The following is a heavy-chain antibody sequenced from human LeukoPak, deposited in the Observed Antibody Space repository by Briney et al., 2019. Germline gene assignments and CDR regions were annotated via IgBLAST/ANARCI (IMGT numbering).Heavy chain of an antibody. J-gene: IGHJ4*02. V-gene: IGHV4-61*02. Sequence: SQTLSLTCTGSGGSISSGSYYWSWIRQPAGKGLEWIGRIYTSGSTNYNPSLKSRVTISVDTSKNQFSLKLSSVTAADTAVYYCARHSYYDFLWDYWGQGTLVTVSS. CDR3: ARHSYYDFLWDY. CDR1: GGSISSGSYY. CDR2: IYTSGST. D-gene: IGHD3-3*01.